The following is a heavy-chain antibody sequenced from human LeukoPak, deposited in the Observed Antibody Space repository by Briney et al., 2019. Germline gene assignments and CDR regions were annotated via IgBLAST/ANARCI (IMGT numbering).Heavy chain of an antibody. D-gene: IGHD6-19*01. CDR3: ARDRGSSGWYEFDY. CDR2: IKQDGSEK. Sequence: TGGSLRLSCAASGFTSSSYWMSWVRQAQGKGLEWVANIKQDGSEKYYVDSVKGRFTISRDNAKNSLYLQMNSLRAEDTAVYYCARDRGSSGWYEFDYWGQGTLVTVSS. V-gene: IGHV3-7*01. CDR1: GFTSSSYW. J-gene: IGHJ4*02.